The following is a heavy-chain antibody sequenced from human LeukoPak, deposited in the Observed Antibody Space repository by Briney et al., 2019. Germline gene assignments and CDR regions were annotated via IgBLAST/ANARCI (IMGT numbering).Heavy chain of an antibody. CDR1: GFTFSTYS. CDR3: ARDLDKSSGFDH. D-gene: IGHD6-6*01. J-gene: IGHJ4*02. CDR2: ISGTSSLI. Sequence: GGSLRLSCAASGFTFSTYSMNWVRQAPGEGLEWGSYISGTSSLIYYADSVKGRFTISRDNAKKSLYLQMSSLRAEDTAVYYCARDLDKSSGFDHWGQGTLVTVSS. V-gene: IGHV3-48*01.